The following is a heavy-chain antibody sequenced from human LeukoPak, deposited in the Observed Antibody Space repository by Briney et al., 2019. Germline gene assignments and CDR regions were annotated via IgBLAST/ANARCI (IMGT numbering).Heavy chain of an antibody. D-gene: IGHD2-2*01. J-gene: IGHJ6*02. CDR2: ISYGGSNK. Sequence: GRSLRLSCAASGFTFSSYAMHWVRQAPGKGLEWVAVISYGGSNKYYADSVKGRFTISRDNSKNTLYLQMNSLRAEDTAVYYCARVGDCSSTSCRYYGMDVWGQGTTVTVSS. V-gene: IGHV3-30-3*01. CDR1: GFTFSSYA. CDR3: ARVGDCSSTSCRYYGMDV.